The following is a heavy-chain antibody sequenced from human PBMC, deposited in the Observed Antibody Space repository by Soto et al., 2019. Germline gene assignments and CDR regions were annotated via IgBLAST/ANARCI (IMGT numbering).Heavy chain of an antibody. J-gene: IGHJ4*02. CDR3: ARDRSVYSSGHDTFDY. CDR2: ISSSSSYI. Sequence: EVQLVESGGGLVKPGGSLRLSCAASGFTFSSYSMNWVRQAPGKGLEWVSSISSSSSYIYYADSVKGRFTISRDNAKNSLYLQMNSLRAEDTAVYYCARDRSVYSSGHDTFDYWGQGTLVTVSS. V-gene: IGHV3-21*01. CDR1: GFTFSSYS. D-gene: IGHD6-19*01.